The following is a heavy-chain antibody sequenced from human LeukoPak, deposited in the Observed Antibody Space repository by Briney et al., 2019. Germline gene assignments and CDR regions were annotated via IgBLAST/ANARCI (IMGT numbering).Heavy chain of an antibody. CDR3: ARVGGATVEKLYYFDY. Sequence: SVKVSCKASGGTFSSYAISWVRQAPGQGLEWMGGIIPIFGTANYAQKFQGRVTITADESTSTAYMELSSLRSEDTAVYYCARVGGATVEKLYYFDYWGQGTLVTVSS. J-gene: IGHJ4*02. CDR2: IIPIFGTA. V-gene: IGHV1-69*13. D-gene: IGHD1-26*01. CDR1: GGTFSSYA.